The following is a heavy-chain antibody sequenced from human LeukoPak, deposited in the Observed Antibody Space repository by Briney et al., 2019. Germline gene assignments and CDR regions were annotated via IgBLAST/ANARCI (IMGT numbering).Heavy chain of an antibody. CDR1: GGTFSSYA. J-gene: IGHJ4*02. CDR2: IIPILGIA. CDR3: ARGSYDILTGYYVGDY. D-gene: IGHD3-9*01. Sequence: ASVKVSCKASGGTFSSYAISWVRQAPGQGLEWMGRIIPILGIANYAQKFQGRVTITADKSTSTAYMELSSLRSEDTAVYYCARGSYDILTGYYVGDYWGQGTLVTVSS. V-gene: IGHV1-69*04.